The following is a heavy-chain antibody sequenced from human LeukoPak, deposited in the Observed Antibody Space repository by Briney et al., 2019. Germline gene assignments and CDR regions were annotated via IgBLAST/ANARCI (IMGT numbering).Heavy chain of an antibody. V-gene: IGHV3-33*01. CDR3: ARDAAYHLNWFDL. CDR1: EFIFSSYG. J-gene: IGHJ5*02. D-gene: IGHD6-13*01. Sequence: GGSLRLSCEASEFIFSSYGMHRVRQAPGKGLEWVAAIWDDGSEKYYGDSVRGRFTISRDNSKNTLYLQMDSLRAEDTAVYYCARDAAYHLNWFDLWGQGTLVTV. CDR2: IWDDGSEK.